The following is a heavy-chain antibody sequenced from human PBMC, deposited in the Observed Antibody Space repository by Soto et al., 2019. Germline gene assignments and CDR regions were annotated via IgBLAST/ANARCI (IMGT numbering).Heavy chain of an antibody. CDR1: SASIKRSY. J-gene: IGHJ5*02. V-gene: IGHV4-59*01. Sequence: SVTLSLTCSIPSASIKRSYWCWIWESPGEGLEWLGYIYYSGSTNYSPSRKSRVTISVDTSKNQFSLKLSSVTAADTAVYYCARTLFGWGIWFDPWGQGALVTVS. CDR2: IYYSGST. CDR3: ARTLFGWGIWFDP. D-gene: IGHD3-10*02.